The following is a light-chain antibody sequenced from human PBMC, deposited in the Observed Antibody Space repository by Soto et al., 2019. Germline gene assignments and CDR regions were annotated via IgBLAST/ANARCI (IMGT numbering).Light chain of an antibody. J-gene: IGKJ4*01. V-gene: IGKV1-27*01. Sequence: DIQMTQSPSTLSASVGDRVTITCLASQSISSWLAWYQQKPGKAPKLLIYAASTLQAGVPSRFSGSGSGTDFTLTISSLQPEDVAAYYCQKYNSAPLTFGGGTKVDI. CDR1: QSISSW. CDR2: AAS. CDR3: QKYNSAPLT.